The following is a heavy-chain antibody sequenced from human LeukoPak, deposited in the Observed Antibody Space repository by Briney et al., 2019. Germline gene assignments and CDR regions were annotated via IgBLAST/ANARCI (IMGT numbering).Heavy chain of an antibody. CDR2: IYTGGST. J-gene: IGHJ4*02. CDR1: GFTVSNNF. D-gene: IGHD6-19*01. CDR3: ARLPSSGWYGD. V-gene: IGHV3-53*01. Sequence: GGSLRLSCAASGFTVSNNFMSCVRQAPGKGLEWVSVIYTGGSTYYADSVKGRFTISRDNSKNTLYLQMNSLRAEDTAVYYCARLPSSGWYGDWGQGTLVTVSS.